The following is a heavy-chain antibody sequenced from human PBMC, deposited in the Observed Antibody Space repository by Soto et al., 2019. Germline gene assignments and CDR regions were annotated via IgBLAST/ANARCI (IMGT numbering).Heavy chain of an antibody. D-gene: IGHD3-3*01. CDR3: AREMLYYDFWSGYYTHYYGMDV. CDR2: IYPGDSDT. V-gene: IGHV5-51*01. J-gene: IGHJ6*02. Sequence: GESLKISCKASGYSFTTYWIGWVRQMPGKGLEWMGIIYPGDSDTRFSPSFQGQVTISVDKSIHTAYLQWSSLKASDSAMYYCAREMLYYDFWSGYYTHYYGMDVWGQGTTVTVSS. CDR1: GYSFTTYW.